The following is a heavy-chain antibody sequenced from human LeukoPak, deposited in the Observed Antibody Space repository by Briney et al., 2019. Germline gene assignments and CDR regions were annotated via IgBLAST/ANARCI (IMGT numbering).Heavy chain of an antibody. CDR2: IIPILGIA. D-gene: IGHD2-2*01. J-gene: IGHJ5*02. Sequence: GASVKVSCKASGGTFSSYTISWVRQAPGQGLEWMGRIIPILGIANYAQKFQGRVTITADKSTSTAYMELSSLRSEDTAVYYCARLLMGTAAINNWFDPRGQGTLVTVSS. V-gene: IGHV1-69*02. CDR3: ARLLMGTAAINNWFDP. CDR1: GGTFSSYT.